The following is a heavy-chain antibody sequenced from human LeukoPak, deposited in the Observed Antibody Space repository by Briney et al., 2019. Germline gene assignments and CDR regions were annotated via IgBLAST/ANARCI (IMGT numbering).Heavy chain of an antibody. V-gene: IGHV4-59*11. CDR1: GGSISSHY. D-gene: IGHD2-8*01. Sequence: SETLSLTCTASGGSISSHYLSWIRQPPGKGLEWIEYIYYSGSTNYNPSLKSRVTISVDTSKNQFSLKLSSVTAADTAVYYCARGYCTNGVCYTNWFDPWGQGTLVTVSS. J-gene: IGHJ5*02. CDR3: ARGYCTNGVCYTNWFDP. CDR2: IYYSGST.